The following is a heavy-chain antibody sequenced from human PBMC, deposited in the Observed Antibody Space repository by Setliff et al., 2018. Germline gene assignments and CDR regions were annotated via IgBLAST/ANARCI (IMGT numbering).Heavy chain of an antibody. Sequence: GASVKVSCKASGSTFTDSIVNWVRQAPGQGLEWVGWFSPYNGKTYSAQKFQGRVTLTTDTSTTTAYMELRGLTSGDTAMYYCARSVRYCSTTTCQRASGDESLGQGTLVTVSS. CDR2: FSPYNGKT. CDR1: GSTFTDSI. J-gene: IGHJ5*02. V-gene: IGHV1-18*01. D-gene: IGHD2-8*01. CDR3: ARSVRYCSTTTCQRASGDES.